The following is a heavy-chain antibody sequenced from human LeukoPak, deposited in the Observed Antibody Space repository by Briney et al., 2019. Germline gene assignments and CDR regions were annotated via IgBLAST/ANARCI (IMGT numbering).Heavy chain of an antibody. V-gene: IGHV3-30*18. D-gene: IGHD3-10*01. CDR1: GFTFSSYG. J-gene: IGHJ6*02. Sequence: TGGSLRLSCAASGFTFSSYGMHWVRQAPGKGLEWVAVISYDGSNKYHADSVKGRFTISRDNSKNTLYLQMNSLRAEDTAVYYCAKRVVMGRFGEGYGMDVWGQGTTVTVSS. CDR2: ISYDGSNK. CDR3: AKRVVMGRFGEGYGMDV.